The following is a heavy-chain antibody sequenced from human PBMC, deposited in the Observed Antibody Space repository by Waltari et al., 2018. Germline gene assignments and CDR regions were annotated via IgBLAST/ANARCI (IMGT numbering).Heavy chain of an antibody. CDR1: GASVSSYY. V-gene: IGHV4-59*02. CDR3: ASPGYSHYGRYHFDY. CDR2: SFYSGSS. D-gene: IGHD4-4*01. J-gene: IGHJ4*02. Sequence: QVQLQESGPGLVKPSETLSLTCTVSGASVSSYYWSWIRQPPGKGLEWIGYSFYSGSSNYNPSLKSRVSISVDTSKNQLSLELRSVTAADTAVYFCASPGYSHYGRYHFDYWGQGTMVTVSS.